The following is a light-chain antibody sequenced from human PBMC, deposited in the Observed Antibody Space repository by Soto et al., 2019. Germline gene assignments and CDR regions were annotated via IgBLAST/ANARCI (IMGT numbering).Light chain of an antibody. Sequence: EIVLTQSPATLSLSPGERATLSCRASQSVSSYLAWYQQKPGQAPRLLIYDAYNRATGSPARFSGSGSGTDFTLTISSLEPEDFAVYYCQRRSNWPPTLTFGGGTKVEIK. CDR2: DAY. CDR1: QSVSSY. CDR3: QRRSNWPPTLT. V-gene: IGKV3-11*01. J-gene: IGKJ4*01.